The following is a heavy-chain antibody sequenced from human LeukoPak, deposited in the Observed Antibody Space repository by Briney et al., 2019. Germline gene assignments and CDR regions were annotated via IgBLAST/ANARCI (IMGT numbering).Heavy chain of an antibody. J-gene: IGHJ4*02. CDR1: GFTFSSYA. CDR3: ARDRSSSSWFLDY. Sequence: GRSLRLSCAASGFTFSSYAMHWVRQAPGKGLEWVAVIWYDGSNKYYADSVKGRFTISRDNSKNTLYLQMNSLRAEDTAVYYCARDRSSSSWFLDYWGQGTLVTVSS. CDR2: IWYDGSNK. V-gene: IGHV3-33*08. D-gene: IGHD6-13*01.